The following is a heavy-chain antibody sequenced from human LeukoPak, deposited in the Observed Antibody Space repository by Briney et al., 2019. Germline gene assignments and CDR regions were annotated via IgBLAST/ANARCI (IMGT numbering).Heavy chain of an antibody. CDR1: GGSISSSSYY. V-gene: IGHV4-39*07. Sequence: SETLSLTCTVSGGSISSSSYYWGWIRQPPGKGLEWIGSIYDSGSTYYNPSLKSRVTISVDTSKNQFSLKLSSVTAADTAVYYCARDRGRWLQSYYFDYWGQGTLVTASS. D-gene: IGHD5-24*01. CDR3: ARDRGRWLQSYYFDY. J-gene: IGHJ4*02. CDR2: IYDSGST.